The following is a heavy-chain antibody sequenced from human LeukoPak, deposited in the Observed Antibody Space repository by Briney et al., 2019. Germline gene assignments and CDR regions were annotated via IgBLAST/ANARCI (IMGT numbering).Heavy chain of an antibody. CDR1: GFTFSSYG. CDR2: ISYDGSNK. J-gene: IGHJ5*01. CDR3: AKDVGYCSGGSCYWFDS. V-gene: IGHV3-30*18. Sequence: GGSLRLSCAASGFTFSSYGVHWVRQAPGKGLEWVAVISYDGSNKYYADSVKGRFTISRDNSKSMVYLQMNSLRVEDTAVYYCAKDVGYCSGGSCYWFDSWGQGTLVTVSS. D-gene: IGHD2-15*01.